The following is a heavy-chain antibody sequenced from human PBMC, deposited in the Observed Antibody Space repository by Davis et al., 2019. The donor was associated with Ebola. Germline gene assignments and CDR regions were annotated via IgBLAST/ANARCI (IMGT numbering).Heavy chain of an antibody. D-gene: IGHD3-9*01. Sequence: AASVKVSCKASGYTFTSYYMHWVRQAPGQGLEWMGIINPSGGSTSYAQKFQGRVTMTRDTSTSTVYMELSSLRSEDTAVYYCARDQDYDILTGYYMLDVWGQGTTVTVSS. J-gene: IGHJ6*02. CDR1: GYTFTSYY. CDR2: INPSGGST. V-gene: IGHV1-46*01. CDR3: ARDQDYDILTGYYMLDV.